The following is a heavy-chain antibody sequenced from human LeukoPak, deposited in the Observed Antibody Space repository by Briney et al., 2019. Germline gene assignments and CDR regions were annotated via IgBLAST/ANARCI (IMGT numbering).Heavy chain of an antibody. D-gene: IGHD5-18*01. J-gene: IGHJ4*02. V-gene: IGHV1-2*06. CDR3: ARTWIQLFTPDFDL. CDR2: INPNTGVT. CDR1: GYTFSGHY. Sequence: ASVKVSCKASGYTFSGHYLHWVRQAPGQGLEWMGRINPNTGVTQYTESFQGRVTMTGDTSISTAYMELNGLRSDDTAIYYSARTWIQLFTPDFDLWGQGTLVTVSS.